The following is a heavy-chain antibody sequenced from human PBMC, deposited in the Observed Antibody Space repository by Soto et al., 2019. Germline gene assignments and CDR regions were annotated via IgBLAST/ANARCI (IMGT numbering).Heavy chain of an antibody. CDR3: ARSMTTVVTLDY. D-gene: IGHD4-17*01. Sequence: PSETLSLTCTVSGGSISISSYYWGWIRQPPGKGLEWIGSIYYSGSTYYNPSLKSRVTISVDTSKNQFSLKLSSVTAADTAVYYCARSMTTVVTLDYWGQGTLVTVSS. CDR2: IYYSGST. J-gene: IGHJ4*02. CDR1: GGSISISSYY. V-gene: IGHV4-39*01.